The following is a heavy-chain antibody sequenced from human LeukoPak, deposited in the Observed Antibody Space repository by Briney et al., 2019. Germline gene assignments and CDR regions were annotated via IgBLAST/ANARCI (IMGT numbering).Heavy chain of an antibody. D-gene: IGHD3-10*01. V-gene: IGHV1-18*01. CDR1: GYTFTSYG. CDR2: ISAYNGNT. CDR3: ARGLRYYGSGSFFDY. J-gene: IGHJ4*02. Sequence: ASVTFSCKASGYTFTSYGISWVRQAPGQGLEWMGWISAYNGNTNYAQKLQGRVTMTTDTSTSTAYMELRSLRSDDTAVYYCARGLRYYGSGSFFDYWGQGTLVTVSS.